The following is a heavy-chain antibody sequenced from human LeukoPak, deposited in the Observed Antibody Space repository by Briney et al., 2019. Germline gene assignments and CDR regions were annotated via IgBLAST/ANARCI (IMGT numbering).Heavy chain of an antibody. CDR2: IKQDGSEK. CDR1: GIRFNDYW. CDR3: ARVKQRLVRLLGRDTTYNYYYYMDV. D-gene: IGHD6-13*01. Sequence: QSGGSLRLSCTVSGIRFNDYWMSWVRQAPGKGLEWVANIKQDGSEKYYVDSVKGRFTISRDNARNSLYLQMNSLSPEDTAVYYCARVKQRLVRLLGRDTTYNYYYYMDVWGKGTTVTVSS. J-gene: IGHJ6*03. V-gene: IGHV3-7*01.